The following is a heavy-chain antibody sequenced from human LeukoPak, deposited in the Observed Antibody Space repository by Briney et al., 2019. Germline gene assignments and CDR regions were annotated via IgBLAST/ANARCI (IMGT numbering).Heavy chain of an antibody. CDR2: FGGSGGTI. V-gene: IGHV3-23*01. J-gene: IGHJ4*02. CDR3: AKSDCGGDCHLLDY. D-gene: IGHD2-21*02. CDR1: GFTFSTYA. Sequence: GGSLRLSCAVSGFTFSTYAMSWVRQAPGKGLEWVSHFGGSGGTIYYADSVKGRFTISRDNSKNTLYLQMNSLRAEDTAVYYCAKSDCGGDCHLLDYWGQGTLVTVSS.